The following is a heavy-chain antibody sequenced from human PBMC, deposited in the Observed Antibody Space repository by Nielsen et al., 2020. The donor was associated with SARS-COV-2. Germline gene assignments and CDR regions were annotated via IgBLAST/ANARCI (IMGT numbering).Heavy chain of an antibody. CDR1: GGTFSSYA. J-gene: IGHJ6*02. V-gene: IGHV7-4-1*02. Sequence: ASMKVSCKASGGTFSSYAISWVRQAPGQGLEWMGWINTNTGNPTYAQGLTGRFVFSLDTSVSTAYLQISSLKAEDTAVYYCARDVYYYYYGMDVWGQGTTVTVSS. CDR2: INTNTGNP. CDR3: ARDVYYYYYGMDV.